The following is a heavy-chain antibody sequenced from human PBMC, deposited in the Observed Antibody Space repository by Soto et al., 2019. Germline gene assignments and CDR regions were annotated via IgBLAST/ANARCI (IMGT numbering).Heavy chain of an antibody. D-gene: IGHD2-15*01. J-gene: IGHJ4*02. CDR1: GYTFTSYG. V-gene: IGHV1-18*01. Sequence: GASVKVSCKASGYTFTSYGISWVRQAPGQGLEWMGWISAYNGNTNYAQKPQGRVTMTTDTSTSTAYMELRSLRSDDTAVYYCARVYYCSGGSCYKSYFDYWGQGTLVTVSS. CDR2: ISAYNGNT. CDR3: ARVYYCSGGSCYKSYFDY.